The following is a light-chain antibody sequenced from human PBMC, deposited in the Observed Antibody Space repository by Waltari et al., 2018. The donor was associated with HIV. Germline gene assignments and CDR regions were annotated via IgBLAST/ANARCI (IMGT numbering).Light chain of an antibody. J-gene: IGKJ3*01. CDR3: LHLNSYPLT. V-gene: IGKV1-9*01. CDR2: AAS. Sequence: DIQLTQSPSFLSASVRYSVTIPCRASQGISSYLAWYQQKPGKAPKLLMYAASTLQSGVPSRFSVSGSGTEFTLTISSLQPEDFATYYCLHLNSYPLTFGPGTKVEIK. CDR1: QGISSY.